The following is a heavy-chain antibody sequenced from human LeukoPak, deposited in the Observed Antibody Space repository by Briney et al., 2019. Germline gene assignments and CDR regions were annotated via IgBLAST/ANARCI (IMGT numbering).Heavy chain of an antibody. V-gene: IGHV3-49*04. D-gene: IGHD6-13*01. J-gene: IGHJ4*02. CDR2: IRSKAYGGTT. Sequence: GGSLRLSCTASGFTFGDYAMSWVRQAPGKGLEWVGFIRSKAYGGTTEYAASVKGRFTISRDDSKSIAYLQMNSLKTEDTAVYYCTSVAAGDYWGQGTLVTVSS. CDR3: TSVAAGDY. CDR1: GFTFGDYA.